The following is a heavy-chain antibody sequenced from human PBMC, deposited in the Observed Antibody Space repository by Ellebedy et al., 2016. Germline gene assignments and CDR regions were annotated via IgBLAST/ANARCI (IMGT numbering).Heavy chain of an antibody. D-gene: IGHD2-2*01. CDR1: GFTVSSGY. Sequence: GESLKISCAASGFTVSSGYISWVRQAPGKGLEWASIILPDGTIGYGDSVKGRFALSRDNSKNTLYLQMNSLTAEDTAVYFCVKNGHSYAWSYWGQGTLVTVSS. CDR3: VKNGHSYAWSY. J-gene: IGHJ4*02. V-gene: IGHV3-53*01. CDR2: ILPDGTI.